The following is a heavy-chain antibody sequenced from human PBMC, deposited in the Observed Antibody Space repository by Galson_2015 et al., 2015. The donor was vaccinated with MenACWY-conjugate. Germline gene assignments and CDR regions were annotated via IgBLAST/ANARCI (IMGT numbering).Heavy chain of an antibody. J-gene: IGHJ3*02. CDR3: ARAAYTKPDDFDI. D-gene: IGHD1-1*01. CDR2: ISSSSSTI. V-gene: IGHV3-48*02. CDR1: GFTFSSYS. Sequence: SLRLSCAASGFTFSSYSMSWVRQAPGKGLEWVSYISSSSSTIYYADSVKGRFTISRDNAKNPLYLQMNSQRDEDTAVYYCARAAYTKPDDFDIWGQGTMVTVSS.